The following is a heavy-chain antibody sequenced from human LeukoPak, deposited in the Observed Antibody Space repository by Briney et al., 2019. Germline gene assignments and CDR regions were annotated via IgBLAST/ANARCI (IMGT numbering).Heavy chain of an antibody. Sequence: PGGSLRLSCTASGFIFSGSWMAWIRQAPGKGLEWVAIIKKDGSEEYYVDSIKGRFTISRDNAKNSLFLQMNSLRAEDTAIYYCTTDTWYSAGHWGQGTLVTVSS. CDR1: GFIFSGSW. CDR2: IKKDGSEE. D-gene: IGHD2-15*01. V-gene: IGHV3-7*03. J-gene: IGHJ4*02. CDR3: TTDTWYSAGH.